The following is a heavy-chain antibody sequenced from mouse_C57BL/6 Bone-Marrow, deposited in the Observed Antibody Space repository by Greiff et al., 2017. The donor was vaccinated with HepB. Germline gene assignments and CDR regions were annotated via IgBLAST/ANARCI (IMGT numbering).Heavy chain of an antibody. CDR1: GYAFSSSW. Sequence: VQRVESGPELVKPGASVKISCKASGYAFSSSWMNWVKQRPGKGLEWIGRIYPGDGDTNYNGKFKGKATLTADKSSSTAYMQLSSLTSEDSAVYFCATYYSNYVYWGQGTSVTVSS. D-gene: IGHD2-5*01. CDR2: IYPGDGDT. CDR3: ATYYSNYVY. J-gene: IGHJ4*01. V-gene: IGHV1-82*01.